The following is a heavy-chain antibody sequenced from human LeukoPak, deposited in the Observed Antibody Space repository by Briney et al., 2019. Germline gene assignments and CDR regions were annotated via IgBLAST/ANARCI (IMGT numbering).Heavy chain of an antibody. CDR3: TRESGAFSPFGF. D-gene: IGHD1-26*01. CDR1: GGSIATTNW. J-gene: IGHJ4*02. V-gene: IGHV4-4*02. CDR2: VHLNGAT. Sequence: SSETLSLTCAVSGGSIATTNWWGWVRRPPGKGLEWIGEVHLNGATNYHPSLESRFSMSIDKSNNHLSLEVTSVTAADTAMYYCTRESGAFSPFGFWGQGTLVTVSS.